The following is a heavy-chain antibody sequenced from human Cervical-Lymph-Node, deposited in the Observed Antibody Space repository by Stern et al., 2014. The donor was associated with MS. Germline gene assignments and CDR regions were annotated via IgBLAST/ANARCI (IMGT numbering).Heavy chain of an antibody. V-gene: IGHV3-74*02. CDR2: INADGSDT. D-gene: IGHD6-13*01. CDR3: ARVAGRASSSREDFDS. Sequence: EVQLVESGGAVVQPGGSLRLSCAASGFTFSYYWMHWVRPAPGKGLVWVSRINADGSDTSYADPVKGRFTSSRDNGKNTMYLHMDSLRVEDTAVYYCARVAGRASSSREDFDSWGQGTLVTVSS. J-gene: IGHJ4*02. CDR1: GFTFSYYW.